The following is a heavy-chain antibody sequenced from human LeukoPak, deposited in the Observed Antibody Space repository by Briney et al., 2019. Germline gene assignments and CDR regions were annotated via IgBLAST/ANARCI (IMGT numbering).Heavy chain of an antibody. V-gene: IGHV3-74*01. D-gene: IGHD6-19*01. CDR2: TDRDGKST. J-gene: IGHJ3*02. CDR3: ATETSAWSAFDI. Sequence: GGSLRLSCAASGLTFSSYWMFWGRQAPGKGLVWVSQTDRDGKSTGYADSVKGRFTISRDNAKNTLYLQMNSLRAEDTAVYYCATETSAWSAFDIWGQGTMVTVSA. CDR1: GLTFSSYW.